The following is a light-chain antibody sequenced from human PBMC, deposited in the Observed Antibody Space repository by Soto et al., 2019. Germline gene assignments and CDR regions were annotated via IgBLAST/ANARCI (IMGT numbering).Light chain of an antibody. Sequence: DIQMTQSPSTLSASVGDRVTIACRASQKISSWLAWYQQKPGKAPKLLIYKASTLESGVPSRFSGSGSGTEFSLTISSLQPDDFATYYCQQYNLYSTFGPGTKVDI. CDR1: QKISSW. V-gene: IGKV1-5*03. J-gene: IGKJ3*01. CDR3: QQYNLYST. CDR2: KAS.